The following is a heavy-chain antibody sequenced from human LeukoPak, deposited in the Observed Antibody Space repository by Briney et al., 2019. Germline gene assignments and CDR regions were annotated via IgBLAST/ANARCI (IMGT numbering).Heavy chain of an antibody. D-gene: IGHD3-22*01. J-gene: IGHJ3*02. CDR3: GRPLSYYSDSSGDNAFDI. CDR1: GVSLSSSSYY. Sequence: PSETLSLTCSVSGVSLSSSSYYWAWIRQPPGKGLEWIANVYFSGSSYYSRSLKSRVTISIDTSKNQFSLKLSSVTAADTAVYYCGRPLSYYSDSSGDNAFDIWGQGTMVTVSS. V-gene: IGHV4-39*07. CDR2: VYFSGSS.